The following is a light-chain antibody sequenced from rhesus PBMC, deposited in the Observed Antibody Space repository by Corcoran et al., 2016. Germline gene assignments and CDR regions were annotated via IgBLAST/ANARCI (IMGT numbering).Light chain of an antibody. J-gene: IGKJ1*01. Sequence: DIQMTQSPSSLSASVGDTVTITCRASQSFSSSLAWYQQKPGNAPKLLIYSASSLQSGVPSRFSGSKSGTDFTLTISSLQPEDFATYYCQQYNSAPPTFGQGTKVEIK. CDR1: QSFSSS. CDR3: QQYNSAPPT. CDR2: SAS. V-gene: IGKV1-46*01.